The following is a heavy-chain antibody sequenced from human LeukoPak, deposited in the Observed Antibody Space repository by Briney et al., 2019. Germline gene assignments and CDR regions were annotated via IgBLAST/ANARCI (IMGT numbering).Heavy chain of an antibody. V-gene: IGHV3-21*06. D-gene: IGHD1-14*01. CDR3: ATETNGRHYDY. Sequence: PGGSLRLSCTTSGLTFSTSGFNWVRQAPGKGLEWVASIGPTGFDRYHADSIKGRFTISRDNANNFLYQQMDSLRAEDTAVYYCATETNGRHYDYWGQGTLLTVSS. CDR1: GLTFSTSG. CDR2: IGPTGFDR. J-gene: IGHJ4*02.